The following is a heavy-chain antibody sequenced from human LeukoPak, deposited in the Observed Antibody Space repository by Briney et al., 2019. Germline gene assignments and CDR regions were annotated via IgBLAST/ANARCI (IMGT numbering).Heavy chain of an antibody. J-gene: IGHJ4*02. CDR2: IYHSGST. CDR1: GGSLSSSNW. D-gene: IGHD3-22*01. CDR3: ARGIRYYDSSGYFY. V-gene: IGHV4-4*02. Sequence: SETLSLTCAVSGGSLSSSNWWSWVRQPPGKGLDWIGEIYHSGSTNYNPSLKSRVTISVDKSKNQFSLKLSSVTAADTAVYYCARGIRYYDSSGYFYWGQGTLVTVSS.